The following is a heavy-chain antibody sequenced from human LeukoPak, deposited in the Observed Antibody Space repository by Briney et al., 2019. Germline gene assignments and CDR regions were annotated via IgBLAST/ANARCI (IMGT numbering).Heavy chain of an antibody. J-gene: IGHJ1*01. CDR2: ISHSGST. D-gene: IGHD6-13*01. V-gene: IGHV4-34*01. Sequence: SETLSLTCEVYGGSFSGGSFSDFYWSWIRQPPGKELGWIGDISHSGSTNYNPSLQSRLTISVDTSKNQFSLKLSSVTAADTAVYYCARAGYSSSWYYFQHWGQGTLVTVSS. CDR1: GGSFSGGSFSDFY. CDR3: ARAGYSSSWYYFQH.